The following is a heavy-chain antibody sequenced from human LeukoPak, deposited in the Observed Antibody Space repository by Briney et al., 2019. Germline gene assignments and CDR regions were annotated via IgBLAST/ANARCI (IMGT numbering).Heavy chain of an antibody. J-gene: IGHJ5*02. CDR3: ARSQSLFCSSTSCDIPNWFDP. D-gene: IGHD2-2*01. Sequence: PSETLSLTCAVYGGSFSGYYWSWIRQPPGKGLEWIGEINHSGSTNYNPSLKSRVTISVDTSKNQFSLKLSSVTAADTAVYYCARSQSLFCSSTSCDIPNWFDPWGQGTLVTVSS. CDR2: INHSGST. CDR1: GGSFSGYY. V-gene: IGHV4-34*01.